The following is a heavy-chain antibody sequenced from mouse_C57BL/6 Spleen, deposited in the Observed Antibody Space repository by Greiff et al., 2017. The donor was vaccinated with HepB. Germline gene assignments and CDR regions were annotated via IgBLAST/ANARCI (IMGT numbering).Heavy chain of an antibody. Sequence: EVQGVESGGGLVKPGGSLKLSCAASGFTFSSYAMSWVRQTPEKRLEWVATISDGGSYTYYPDNVKGRFTISRDNAKNNLYLQMSHLKSEDTAMYYCARDLTRANWAFDYWGQGTTLTVSS. CDR2: ISDGGSYT. CDR3: ARDLTRANWAFDY. CDR1: GFTFSSYA. J-gene: IGHJ2*01. V-gene: IGHV5-4*01. D-gene: IGHD4-1*01.